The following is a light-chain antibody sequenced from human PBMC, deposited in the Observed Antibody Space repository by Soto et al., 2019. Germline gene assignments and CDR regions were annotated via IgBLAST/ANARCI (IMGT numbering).Light chain of an antibody. V-gene: IGKV3-15*01. CDR2: GAS. CDR3: QQYNDWPPT. Sequence: EIVMTQSPATLSVSPGEGATLSCRASQSISSNLAWYQQKPGQAPRLLIYGASTRATGIPARFSGSGSGTEFTLTISSLQYEDFAVYDCQQYNDWPPTFGQGTRLEIK. J-gene: IGKJ5*01. CDR1: QSISSN.